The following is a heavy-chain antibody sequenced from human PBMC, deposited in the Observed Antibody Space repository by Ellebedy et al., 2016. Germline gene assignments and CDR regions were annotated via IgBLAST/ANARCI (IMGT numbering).Heavy chain of an antibody. CDR3: AKEEDPYGSGSYYNWYYYGMDV. Sequence: GGSLRLSXAASGFTFSSYAMSWVRQAPGKGLEWVSAISGSGGSTYYADSVKGRFTISRDNSKNTLYLQMNSLRAEDTAVYYCAKEEDPYGSGSYYNWYYYGMDVWGQGTTVTVSS. CDR2: ISGSGGST. D-gene: IGHD3-10*01. CDR1: GFTFSSYA. J-gene: IGHJ6*02. V-gene: IGHV3-23*01.